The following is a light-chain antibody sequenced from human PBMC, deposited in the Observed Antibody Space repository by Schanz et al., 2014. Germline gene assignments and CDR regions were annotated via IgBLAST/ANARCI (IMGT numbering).Light chain of an antibody. CDR2: WAS. V-gene: IGKV4-1*01. CDR3: QQYLVYRT. J-gene: IGKJ1*01. Sequence: DIVMTQFPDSLAVSLGERATIHCRSSQSVHSSDNKNYLAWYQQKPGQPPKLLIYWASTRESGVPDRFSGSGSGTGFTLAISTLQAEDVAVYYCQQYLVYRTFGQGTKVEIK. CDR1: QSVHSSDNKNY.